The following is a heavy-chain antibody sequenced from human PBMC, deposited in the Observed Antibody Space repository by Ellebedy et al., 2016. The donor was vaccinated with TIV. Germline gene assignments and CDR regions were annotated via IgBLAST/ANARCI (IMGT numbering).Heavy chain of an antibody. CDR3: ARVPSYSSGYDLDH. Sequence: AASVQVSCKASGYTLPSYYMHWVRQPPGHGLDWMGIINTTTGSTTYAQKFQGRVTMTSDTSTSTVYMELSSLTSEDTAVYYSARVPSYSSGYDLDHWGQGTLVTVSS. J-gene: IGHJ4*02. V-gene: IGHV1-46*01. CDR2: INTTTGST. CDR1: GYTLPSYY. D-gene: IGHD5-18*01.